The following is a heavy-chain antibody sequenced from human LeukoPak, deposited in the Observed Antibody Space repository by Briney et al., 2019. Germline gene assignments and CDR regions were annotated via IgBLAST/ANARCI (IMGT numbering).Heavy chain of an antibody. J-gene: IGHJ3*02. Sequence: ASVKVSCKASGYTFGSYYMHWVRQAPGQGLEWMGIINPSGGGTSYAQKFQGRVTMTGDTSTSTVYMDLSSLRSEDTAMYYCARGYYDTRGSAFDIWGQGTMVTVSS. D-gene: IGHD3-22*01. CDR2: INPSGGGT. CDR3: ARGYYDTRGSAFDI. V-gene: IGHV1-46*01. CDR1: GYTFGSYY.